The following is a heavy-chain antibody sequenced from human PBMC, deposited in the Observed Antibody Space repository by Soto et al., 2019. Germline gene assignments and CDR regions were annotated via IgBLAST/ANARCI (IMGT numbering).Heavy chain of an antibody. Sequence: QVQLVQSGAEVKKPGSSVKVSCKASGGTFSSYAISWVRQAPGQGLEWMGGIIPIFGTANYAQKSQGRFTITADEATSTAYMELSSLRSEDTAVYYCAREAPYSGYDQGGMDVWGQGTTVTVSS. J-gene: IGHJ6*02. CDR2: IIPIFGTA. D-gene: IGHD5-12*01. V-gene: IGHV1-69*01. CDR3: AREAPYSGYDQGGMDV. CDR1: GGTFSSYA.